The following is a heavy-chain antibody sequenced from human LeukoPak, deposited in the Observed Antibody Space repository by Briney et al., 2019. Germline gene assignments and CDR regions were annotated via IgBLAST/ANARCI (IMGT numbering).Heavy chain of an antibody. CDR1: GYSFASYG. CDR3: ARKYSGYDLVDY. J-gene: IGHJ4*02. V-gene: IGHV1-18*01. CDR2: IKTYNGNT. D-gene: IGHD5-12*01. Sequence: ASVKVSCKASGYSFASYGIIWVRQAPGHGLEWMGWIKTYNGNTNYAQKFQGRVTLTTDTSTRTAYMELRSLTSDDTAVYYCARKYSGYDLVDYWGQGTLVTVSS.